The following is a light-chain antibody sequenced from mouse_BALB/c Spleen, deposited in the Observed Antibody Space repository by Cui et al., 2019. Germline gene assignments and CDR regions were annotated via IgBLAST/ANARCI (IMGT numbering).Light chain of an antibody. CDR2: DTS. Sequence: QIVLTLSPESQTESPGEKVTMTCSASSSVSYMNWYQQKPGTSPKRWIYDTSKLASGVPARFSGSGSGTSYSLTISSMEAEDAATYYCHQRSSYPWTFGGGTKLEIK. J-gene: IGKJ1*01. CDR1: SSVSY. CDR3: HQRSSYPWT. V-gene: IGKV4-70*01.